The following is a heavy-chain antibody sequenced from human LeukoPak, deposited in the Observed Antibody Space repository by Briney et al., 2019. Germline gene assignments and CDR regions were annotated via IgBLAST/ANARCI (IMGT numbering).Heavy chain of an antibody. D-gene: IGHD2-2*01. CDR3: AKDPFDQMLPENWFDP. CDR2: INPNSGGT. V-gene: IGHV1-2*02. J-gene: IGHJ5*02. CDR1: VYTFTGYY. Sequence: ASVKVSFKASVYTFTGYYMHCVRQPPGQGRDWMGWINPNSGGTNYAQKFQGRVTMTRDTSISTAYMELSRLRSDDPAVYYCAKDPFDQMLPENWFDPWGQGTLVTVRS.